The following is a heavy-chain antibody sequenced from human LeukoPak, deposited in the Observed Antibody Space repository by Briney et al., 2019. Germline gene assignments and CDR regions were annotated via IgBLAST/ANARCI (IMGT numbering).Heavy chain of an antibody. Sequence: GGSLRLSCATSGFTYSIYGMHWVRPAPGRGREWVAFLRYDGTNQDYGASVKGRFTISRDNSKIMVYLQMNSLRAEDTAVYYCAKVGSGWYLIDDWGQGTLVTVSS. V-gene: IGHV3-30*02. CDR3: AKVGSGWYLIDD. CDR1: GFTYSIYG. J-gene: IGHJ4*02. D-gene: IGHD6-19*01. CDR2: LRYDGTNQ.